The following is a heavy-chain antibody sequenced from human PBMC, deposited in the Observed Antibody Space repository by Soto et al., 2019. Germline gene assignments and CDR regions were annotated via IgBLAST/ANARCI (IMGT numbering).Heavy chain of an antibody. Sequence: QVQLVESGGGLVKPGGSLRLSCAASGFTFSDYYMIWIRQAPGKGLEWVAYISGSGITKYYADSVTGRFTISRDNTKKSLYLQMNSLRGEDTAVYYCARKGAKRGLGMSYYYYGMDVWGQGTTVAVSS. CDR1: GFTFSDYY. D-gene: IGHD3-16*01. J-gene: IGHJ6*02. CDR2: ISGSGITK. V-gene: IGHV3-11*01. CDR3: ARKGAKRGLGMSYYYYGMDV.